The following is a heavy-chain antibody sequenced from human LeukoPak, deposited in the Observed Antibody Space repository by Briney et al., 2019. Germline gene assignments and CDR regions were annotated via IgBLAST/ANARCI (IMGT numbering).Heavy chain of an antibody. CDR3: ARHVSYGVPAAIRSLCWFDP. CDR1: GGSFSGYY. V-gene: IGHV4-34*01. CDR2: INHSGST. J-gene: IGHJ5*02. D-gene: IGHD2-2*02. Sequence: PSETLSLTCAVYGGSFSGYYWSWIRQPPGKGLEWIGEINHSGSTNYNPSLKSRVTISVDTSKNQFSLKLSSVAAADTAVYYCARHVSYGVPAAIRSLCWFDPWGQGTLVTVSS.